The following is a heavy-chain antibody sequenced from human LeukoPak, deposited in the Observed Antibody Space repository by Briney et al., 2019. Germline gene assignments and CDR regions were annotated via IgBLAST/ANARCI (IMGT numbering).Heavy chain of an antibody. V-gene: IGHV4-59*01. CDR3: ARGGPVLGFMRHAFDI. CDR1: GGSISSYY. D-gene: IGHD3-16*01. J-gene: IGHJ3*02. CDR2: VYYSGST. Sequence: PSETLSLTCTVSGGSISSYYWSWIRQPPGKGLEWIGYVYYSGSTNYNPSLKSRVTISVDTSKNQFSLRLSSVTAADTAVYYCARGGPVLGFMRHAFDIWGQGTMVTVSS.